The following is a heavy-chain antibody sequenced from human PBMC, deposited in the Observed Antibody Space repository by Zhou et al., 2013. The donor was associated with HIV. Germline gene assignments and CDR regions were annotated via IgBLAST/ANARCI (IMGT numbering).Heavy chain of an antibody. J-gene: IGHJ5*02. Sequence: QVQLVQSGAEVKKPGSSVKVSCKASGGTFSSYAISWVRQAPGQGLEWMGRIIPFFHTANYAQKFQDRVTMTTDESTRTAFMDLRSLRSDDTAIYYCAADSHESEGMGWMAPWGQGTLVTVSS. V-gene: IGHV1-69*05. CDR1: GGTFSSYA. D-gene: IGHD3-22*01. CDR3: AADSHESEGMGWMAP. CDR2: IIPFFHTA.